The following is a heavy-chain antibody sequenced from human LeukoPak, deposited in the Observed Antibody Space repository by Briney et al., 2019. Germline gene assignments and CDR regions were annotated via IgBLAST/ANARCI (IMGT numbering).Heavy chain of an antibody. CDR3: ATNLWQLAREG. V-gene: IGHV1-69*04. D-gene: IGHD6-6*01. Sequence: ASVKVSCKASGGTFSSYAISWVRQAPGQGLEWMGRIIPILGIANYAQKFQGRVTITADKSTSTAYMELSSLRSEDTAVYYCATNLWQLAREGWGQGTLVTVSS. J-gene: IGHJ4*02. CDR1: GGTFSSYA. CDR2: IIPILGIA.